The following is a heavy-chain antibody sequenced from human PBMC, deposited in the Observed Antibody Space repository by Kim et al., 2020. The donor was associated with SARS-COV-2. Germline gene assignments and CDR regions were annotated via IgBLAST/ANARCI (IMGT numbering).Heavy chain of an antibody. CDR1: GGSFSGYY. Sequence: SETLSLTCAVYGGSFSGYYWSWIRQPPGKGLEWIGEINHSGSTNYNPSLKSRVTISVDTSKNQFSLKLSSVTAADTAVYYCARRRITIFGVDRYYFDYWG. D-gene: IGHD3-3*01. CDR3: ARRRITIFGVDRYYFDY. V-gene: IGHV4-34*01. J-gene: IGHJ4*01. CDR2: INHSGST.